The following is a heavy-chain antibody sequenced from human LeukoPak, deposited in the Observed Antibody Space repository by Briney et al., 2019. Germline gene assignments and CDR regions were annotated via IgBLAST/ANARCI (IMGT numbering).Heavy chain of an antibody. J-gene: IGHJ4*02. CDR2: IYYSGST. V-gene: IGHV4-39*01. D-gene: IGHD5-18*01. CDR3: ARRGQGGYSYGYQYYFDY. CDR1: GGSISSSSYY. Sequence: KASETLSLTCTVSGGSISSSSYYWGWIRQPPGKGLEWIGSIYYSGSTYYNPSLKSRVTISVDTSKNQFSLKLSSVTAADTAVYYCARRGQGGYSYGYQYYFDYWGQGTLVTVSS.